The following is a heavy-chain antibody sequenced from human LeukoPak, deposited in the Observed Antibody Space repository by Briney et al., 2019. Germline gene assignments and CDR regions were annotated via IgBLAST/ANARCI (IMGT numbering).Heavy chain of an antibody. CDR2: INPNSGGT. Sequence: GASVKVSCKASGYTFTNYAMNWVRQAPGQGLEWMGWINPNSGGTNYAQKFQGRVTMTRDTSISTAYMELSRLRSDDTAVYYCARDRDTMVPDAFGIWGQGTMVTVSS. J-gene: IGHJ3*02. V-gene: IGHV1-2*02. D-gene: IGHD3-10*01. CDR3: ARDRDTMVPDAFGI. CDR1: GYTFTNYA.